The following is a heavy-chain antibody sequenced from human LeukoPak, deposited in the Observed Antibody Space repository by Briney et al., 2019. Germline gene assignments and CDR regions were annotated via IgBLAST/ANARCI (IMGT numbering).Heavy chain of an antibody. CDR3: AGSSSGYYMDV. D-gene: IGHD6-6*01. Sequence: KTGGSLRLSCVASGFTYRRYSMNWVRQAPGKGLEWVSTISSGSDYIYHADSVRGRFTISRDNARNSLYLQMNSLRAEDTAVYYCAGSSSGYYMDVWGKGTTVTVSS. CDR1: GFTYRRYS. V-gene: IGHV3-21*06. J-gene: IGHJ6*03. CDR2: ISSGSDYI.